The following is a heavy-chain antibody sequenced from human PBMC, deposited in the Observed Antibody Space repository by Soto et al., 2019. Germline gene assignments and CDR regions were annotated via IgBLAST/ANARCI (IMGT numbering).Heavy chain of an antibody. V-gene: IGHV1-69*13. D-gene: IGHD6-13*01. CDR1: GGTFSSYR. J-gene: IGHJ4*02. CDR3: VRDSGAKLSSS. CDR2: SIPIYRTA. Sequence: SVKVSCKASGGTFSSYRIHWVRQAPGQGLEWVGGSIPIYRTADYAQKFQGRVTITADESARTSYMALRSLKSQDTAVYYCVRDSGAKLSSSWGQGTLVTVSS.